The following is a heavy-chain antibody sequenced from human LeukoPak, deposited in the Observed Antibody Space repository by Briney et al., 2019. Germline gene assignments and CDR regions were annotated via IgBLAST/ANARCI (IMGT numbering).Heavy chain of an antibody. CDR2: FDPEDGEI. V-gene: IGHV1-24*01. CDR3: ATSRGDSGAYYGFDY. J-gene: IGHJ4*02. Sequence: GASVEVSCKVSGHTLIAFSMHWVRQAPGKGLEWMGGFDPEDGEIVYAQKFQGRVTMTEDTSTDTAYMDLSSLRSEDTAMYYCATSRGDSGAYYGFDYWGRGTLVTVST. D-gene: IGHD1-26*01. CDR1: GHTLIAFS.